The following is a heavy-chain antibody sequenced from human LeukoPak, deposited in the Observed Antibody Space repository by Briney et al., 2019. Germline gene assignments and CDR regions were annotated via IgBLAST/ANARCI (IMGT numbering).Heavy chain of an antibody. CDR2: ISHSGSSI. V-gene: IGHV3-23*01. CDR1: GFPFSSYS. Sequence: GGSLRLSCAASGFPFSSYSMNWVRQAPGKGLEWVSGISHSGSSIYYADSVKGRFTISRDNSKNTLYLQMDRLRVEDTAVYYCAMALDYWGQGTLVTVSS. J-gene: IGHJ4*02. CDR3: AMALDY.